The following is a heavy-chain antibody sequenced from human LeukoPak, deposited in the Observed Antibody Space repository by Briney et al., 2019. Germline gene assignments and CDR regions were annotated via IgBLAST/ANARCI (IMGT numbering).Heavy chain of an antibody. CDR1: GGSFSGYY. J-gene: IGHJ4*02. V-gene: IGHV4-34*01. CDR3: ARDSKGILARSAKPFDY. CDR2: INHSGST. D-gene: IGHD3-3*02. Sequence: SETLSLTCAVYGGSFSGYYWSWIRQPPGKGLEWIGEINHSGSTNYNPSLKSRVTISVDTSKNQFSLKLSSVTAADTAVYYCARDSKGILARSAKPFDYWGQGTLVTVSS.